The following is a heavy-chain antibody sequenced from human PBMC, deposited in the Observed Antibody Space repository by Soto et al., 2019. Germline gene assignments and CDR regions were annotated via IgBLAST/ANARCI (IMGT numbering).Heavy chain of an antibody. CDR3: ARVIVPAAIANWFDP. CDR1: GFTFSDYY. V-gene: IGHV3-11*06. J-gene: IGHJ5*02. CDR2: ISSSSSYT. D-gene: IGHD2-2*02. Sequence: PGGSLRLSCVASGFTFSDYYMNRIRQAPGKGLEWVSYISSSSSYTNYADSVKGRFTISRDNAKNSLYLQMNSLRAEDTAVYYCARVIVPAAIANWFDPWGQGTLVTVSS.